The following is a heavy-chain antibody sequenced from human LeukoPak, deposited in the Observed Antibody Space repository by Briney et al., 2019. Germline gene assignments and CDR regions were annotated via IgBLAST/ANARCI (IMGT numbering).Heavy chain of an antibody. CDR3: ARVESGTEYDLYIGY. CDR1: GFTFSTYS. J-gene: IGHJ4*02. V-gene: IGHV3-21*01. D-gene: IGHD2/OR15-2a*01. Sequence: PGGSLRLSCAASGFTFSTYSMNWSGRAPGRGLRGSASISANSWYIYYADSLKGRFTISRDNAKNSLHLQMNSLRVEDTAVYYCARVESGTEYDLYIGYWGQGTLVAVSS. CDR2: ISANSWYI.